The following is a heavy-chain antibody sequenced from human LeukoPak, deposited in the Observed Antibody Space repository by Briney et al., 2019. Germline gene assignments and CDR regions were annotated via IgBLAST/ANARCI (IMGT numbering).Heavy chain of an antibody. CDR2: INHSGST. J-gene: IGHJ5*02. D-gene: IGHD5-18*01. CDR3: ARGYSYNEATRDTHWFDP. CDR1: GGSISSSGYY. Sequence: PSETLSLTCTVSGGSISSSGYYWSWIRQPPGKGLEWIGEINHSGSTNYNPSLKSRVTISVDTSKNQFSLKLSSVTAADTAVYYCARGYSYNEATRDTHWFDPWGQGTLVTVSS. V-gene: IGHV4-39*07.